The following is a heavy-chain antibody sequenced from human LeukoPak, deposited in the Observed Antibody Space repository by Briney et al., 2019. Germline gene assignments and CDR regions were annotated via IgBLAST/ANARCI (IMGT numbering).Heavy chain of an antibody. V-gene: IGHV3-23*01. CDR1: GFTFSSYA. Sequence: PAGECLRLSCAAAGFTFSSYAMSWVRQAPGKGLEWFSAIIGSRGSTYYADSVKGRFTISRDNSKNTLYLQMNSLRAEDTAVYYCAKGVLDFWSGYTRGRGPYYFDYWGQGTLVTVSS. J-gene: IGHJ4*02. CDR2: IIGSRGST. CDR3: AKGVLDFWSGYTRGRGPYYFDY. D-gene: IGHD3-3*01.